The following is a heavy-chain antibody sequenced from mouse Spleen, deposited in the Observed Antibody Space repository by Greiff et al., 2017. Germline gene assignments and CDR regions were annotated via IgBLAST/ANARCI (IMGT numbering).Heavy chain of an antibody. J-gene: IGHJ3*01. V-gene: IGHV1-15*01. CDR3: TRDGYSGYDGAY. D-gene: IGHD2-2*01. CDR1: GYTFTDYE. Sequence: VHLVESGAELVRPGASVTLSCKASGYTFTDYEMHWVKQTPVHGLEWIGAIDPETGGTAYNQKFKGKAILTADKSSSTAYMELRSLTSEDSAVYYCTRDGYSGYDGAYWGQGTLVTVSA. CDR2: IDPETGGT.